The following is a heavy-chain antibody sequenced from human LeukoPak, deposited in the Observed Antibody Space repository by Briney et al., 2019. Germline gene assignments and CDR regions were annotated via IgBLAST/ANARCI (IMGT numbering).Heavy chain of an antibody. CDR3: ASGEAPYYFDY. D-gene: IGHD3-3*01. CDR1: GYTFTSYG. Sequence: ASVKVSCKASGYTFTSYGISWVRQAPGQGLEWMGWISAYNGNTNYAQKLQGRVTMTTDTSTSTAYMELRRLRSDATAVYYCASGEAPYYFDYWGQGTLVTVSS. V-gene: IGHV1-18*01. CDR2: ISAYNGNT. J-gene: IGHJ4*02.